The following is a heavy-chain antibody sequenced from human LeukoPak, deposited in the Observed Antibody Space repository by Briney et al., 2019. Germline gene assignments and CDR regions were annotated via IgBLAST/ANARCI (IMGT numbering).Heavy chain of an antibody. CDR3: ASVSSTWYYSI. CDR1: GGSFSGYY. V-gene: IGHV4-34*01. Sequence: PSETLSLTCGVHGGSFSGYYWSWIRQSPGKGLEWIGEITHSGSVNYSPSLKGRVTISIDTSKNQISLKLTSVTAADTALYYCASVSSTWYYSIWGQGTLVTVSS. D-gene: IGHD6-13*01. CDR2: ITHSGSV. J-gene: IGHJ4*02.